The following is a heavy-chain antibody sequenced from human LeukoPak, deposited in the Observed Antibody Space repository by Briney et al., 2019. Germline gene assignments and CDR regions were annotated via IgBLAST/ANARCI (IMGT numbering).Heavy chain of an antibody. V-gene: IGHV4-39*07. J-gene: IGHJ2*01. CDR3: ASCFGARTHWYFDL. CDR2: IYYSGST. D-gene: IGHD1-26*01. Sequence: SETLSLTCTVSGGSISSSSYYWGWIRQPPGKGLEWIGSIYYSGSTYYNPSLKSRVTISVDTSKNQFSLKLSSVTAADTAVYYCASCFGARTHWYFDLWGRGTLVTVSS. CDR1: GGSISSSSYY.